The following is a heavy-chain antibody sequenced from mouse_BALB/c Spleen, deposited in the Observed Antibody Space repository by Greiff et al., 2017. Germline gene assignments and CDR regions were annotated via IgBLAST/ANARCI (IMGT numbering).Heavy chain of an antibody. CDR1: GYSFTSYW. Sequence: EVQLQESGTVLARPGASVKMSCKASGYSFTSYWMHWVKQRPGQGLEWIGAIYPGNSDTSYNQKFKGKAKLTAVTSASTAYMELSSLTNEDSAVYYCTRWLLPSYYYAMDYWGQGTSVTVSS. D-gene: IGHD2-3*01. CDR3: TRWLLPSYYYAMDY. CDR2: IYPGNSDT. J-gene: IGHJ4*01. V-gene: IGHV1-5*01.